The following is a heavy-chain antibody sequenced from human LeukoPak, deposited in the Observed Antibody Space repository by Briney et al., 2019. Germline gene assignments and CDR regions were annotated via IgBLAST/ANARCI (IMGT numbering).Heavy chain of an antibody. CDR1: GYSFTGYF. CDR2: INPNNGLT. Sequence: SVKVSCKASGYSFTGYFLHWVRQAPGQGLEWMGWINPNNGLTNYTQKFKGRVTMTRDTSSATGYMELNRLTSDDTAVFYCARAWGSLYYFDHWGQGTLVTVSS. J-gene: IGHJ4*02. D-gene: IGHD3-16*01. CDR3: ARAWGSLYYFDH. V-gene: IGHV1-2*02.